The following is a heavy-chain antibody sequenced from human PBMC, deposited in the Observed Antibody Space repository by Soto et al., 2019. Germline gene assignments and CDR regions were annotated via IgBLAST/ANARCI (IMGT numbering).Heavy chain of an antibody. CDR1: GYTFTFRY. Sequence: SVKVSCKASGYTFTFRYLHWVRQAPGQALEWMGWITPFKSDTNYAQKFQDRVTITRDRSVSTAYMELSNLRSDDTAMYYCARSPFAGSDAFDIWGEGTMVTVSS. CDR3: ARSPFAGSDAFDI. D-gene: IGHD1-1*01. J-gene: IGHJ3*02. V-gene: IGHV1-45*02. CDR2: ITPFKSDT.